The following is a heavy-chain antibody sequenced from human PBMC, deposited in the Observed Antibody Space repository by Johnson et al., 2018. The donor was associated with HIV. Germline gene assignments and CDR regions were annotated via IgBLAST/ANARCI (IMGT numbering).Heavy chain of an antibody. CDR2: IKQDGSEK. CDR1: GFTFSSYW. J-gene: IGHJ3*02. CDR3: ARDQVVKAAFDI. Sequence: VQLVESGGGVVQPGRSLRLSCAASGFTFSSYWMSWVRQAPGKGLEWVANIKQDGSEKYYVDSVKGRFTISRDNAKNSLYRQMNSLGAEATAVYYCARDQVVKAAFDIWGQGTMVTVSS. D-gene: IGHD2-2*01. V-gene: IGHV3-7*01.